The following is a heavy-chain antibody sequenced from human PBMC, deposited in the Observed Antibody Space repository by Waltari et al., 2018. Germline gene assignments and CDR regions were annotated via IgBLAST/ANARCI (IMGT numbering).Heavy chain of an antibody. CDR1: GYTFTGYY. V-gene: IGHV1-2*02. D-gene: IGHD6-19*01. CDR3: ARGRAVAGTAPIDY. CDR2: IHPNSGGT. J-gene: IGHJ4*02. Sequence: QVQLVQSGAEVREPGASVKVSCKASGYTFTGYYMHWVRQAPGQGPEWMGWIHPNSGGTNYAQKFQGRGTMTRDTSISTAYMDLSRLRPDDTAVYYCARGRAVAGTAPIDYWGQGTLVTVSS.